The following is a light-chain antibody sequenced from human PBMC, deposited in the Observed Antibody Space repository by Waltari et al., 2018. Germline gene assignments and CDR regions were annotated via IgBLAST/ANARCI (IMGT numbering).Light chain of an antibody. CDR2: DAS. V-gene: IGKV1-33*01. J-gene: IGKJ4*01. CDR1: HDISNY. CDR3: QQYNSYPFT. Sequence: DIQMTQSPSPLSASVVDRVTIPCQASHDISNYLNWYQQKPGKAPKLLIYDASNLETGVPSRFSGSGSGTDFSFTISSLQPEDIATYYCQQYNSYPFTFGGGTKVEIK.